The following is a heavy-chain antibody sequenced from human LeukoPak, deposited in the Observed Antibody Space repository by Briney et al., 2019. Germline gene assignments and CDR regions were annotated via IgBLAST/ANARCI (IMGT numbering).Heavy chain of an antibody. CDR3: AKYSSSAWVLGFDY. CDR2: ISGSGGST. CDR1: GFTFSSYA. V-gene: IGHV3-23*01. J-gene: IGHJ4*02. D-gene: IGHD1-26*01. Sequence: GGSLRLSCAASGFTFSSYAMSWARQAPGKGLEWVSAISGSGGSTYYADSVKGRFTISRDNSKNTLYLQMNSLRAEDTAVYYCAKYSSSAWVLGFDYWGQGTLVTVSS.